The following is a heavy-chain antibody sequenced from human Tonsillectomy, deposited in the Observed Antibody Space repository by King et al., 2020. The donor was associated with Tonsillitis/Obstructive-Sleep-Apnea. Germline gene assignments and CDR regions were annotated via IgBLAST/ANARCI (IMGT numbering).Heavy chain of an antibody. D-gene: IGHD2-15*01. J-gene: IGHJ4*02. Sequence: VQLVESGGGLVKPGGSLRLSCAASGFTFSSYSMNWVRQAPGKGLEWFSSISSSSSYIYYADSVKGRFTISRDNAKNSLYPQMNSLRAEDTAVYYCARDSRVVAATRNDYWGQGTLVTVSS. CDR3: ARDSRVVAATRNDY. CDR2: ISSSSSYI. CDR1: GFTFSSYS. V-gene: IGHV3-21*01.